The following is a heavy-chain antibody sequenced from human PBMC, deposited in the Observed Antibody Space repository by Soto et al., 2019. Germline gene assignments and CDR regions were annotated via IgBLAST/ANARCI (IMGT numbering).Heavy chain of an antibody. CDR2: MNPNSGNT. Sequence: ASVKVSCKASGYTFTSYGISWVRQAPGQGLEWMGWMNPNSGNTGYAQKFQGRVTMTRNTSISTAYMELSSLRSEDTAVYYCATNYYDSSGYPMYAFDIWGQGTMVTVSS. CDR3: ATNYYDSSGYPMYAFDI. D-gene: IGHD3-22*01. V-gene: IGHV1-8*02. CDR1: GYTFTSYG. J-gene: IGHJ3*02.